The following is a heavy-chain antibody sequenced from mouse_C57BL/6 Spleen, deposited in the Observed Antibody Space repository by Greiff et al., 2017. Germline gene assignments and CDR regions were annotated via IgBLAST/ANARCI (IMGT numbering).Heavy chain of an antibody. Sequence: VQLPQSGAELVRPGSSVKISCKTSGYTFTSSGINCVKQRPGQGLAWIGYLLIGNGYTEYNEKFKGKATLTSDTSSSTASMKLSSMTSEDYAIYFCARGIYQEVDYAMDYWGQGTTVTVSS. J-gene: IGHJ4*01. CDR3: ARGIYQEVDYAMDY. V-gene: IGHV1-58*01. CDR1: GYTFTSSG. CDR2: LLIGNGYT. D-gene: IGHD2-1*01.